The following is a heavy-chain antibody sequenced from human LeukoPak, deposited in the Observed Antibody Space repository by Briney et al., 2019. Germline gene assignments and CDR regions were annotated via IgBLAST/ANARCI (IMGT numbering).Heavy chain of an antibody. Sequence: GGSLRLSCAASGFTFSSHWMHWVRQAPGKGLVWVSRINSDGSNTNYADSVRGRFTISRDNAKNTLCLQMNSLRAEDTAVYYCAKEIWPTVTTPGHTHFDYWGQGTLVTVSS. D-gene: IGHD4-17*01. CDR3: AKEIWPTVTTPGHTHFDY. J-gene: IGHJ4*02. CDR2: INSDGSNT. CDR1: GFTFSSHW. V-gene: IGHV3-74*01.